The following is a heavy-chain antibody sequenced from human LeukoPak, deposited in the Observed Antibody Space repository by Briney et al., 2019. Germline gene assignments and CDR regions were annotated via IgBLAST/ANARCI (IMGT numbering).Heavy chain of an antibody. J-gene: IGHJ4*02. CDR2: IIPIFGTA. Sequence: ASVKVSCKASGGTFSSYAISWVRQAPGQGLEWMGGIIPIFGTANYAQKFQGRVTITADESTSTAYMELSSLRSEDTAVYYCARGVVNRDFWSGYYLYYFDYWGQGTLVTVSS. CDR3: ARGVVNRDFWSGYYLYYFDY. D-gene: IGHD3-3*01. V-gene: IGHV1-69*01. CDR1: GGTFSSYA.